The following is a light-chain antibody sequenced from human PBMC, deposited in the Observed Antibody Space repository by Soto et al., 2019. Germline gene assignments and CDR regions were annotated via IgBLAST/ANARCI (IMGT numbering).Light chain of an antibody. V-gene: IGLV2-14*01. CDR2: KVT. J-gene: IGLJ1*01. CDR3: SSDSTSSIV. Sequence: QSVLTQPASVSGSPGQSITISCTATSSDGADYNDVYWYQQHPGTAPKLLIYKVTYRPSGVSNRFSGSKAGNTASLTISVRHAEDEDEYYCSSDSTSSIVFGTGTKLTVL. CDR1: SSDGADYND.